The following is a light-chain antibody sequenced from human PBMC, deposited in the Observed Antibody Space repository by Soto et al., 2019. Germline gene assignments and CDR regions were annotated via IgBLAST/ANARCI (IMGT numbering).Light chain of an antibody. CDR3: QQYNNWTRT. Sequence: EIVMTQSPATLSVSPGERATLSCRASPSVSSNLAWYQQKPGQAPRLLIYGASTSATGIPARFSGSGSGTEFKLTISSLQSEDFAVYYGQQYNNWTRTFGQGTNVEIK. CDR1: PSVSSN. J-gene: IGKJ1*01. CDR2: GAS. V-gene: IGKV3-15*01.